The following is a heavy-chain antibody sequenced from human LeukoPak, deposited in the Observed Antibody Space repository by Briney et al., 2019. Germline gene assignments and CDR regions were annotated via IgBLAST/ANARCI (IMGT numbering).Heavy chain of an antibody. CDR2: ITGSGAST. V-gene: IGHV3-23*01. D-gene: IGHD3-22*01. CDR1: GFTFNNYA. Sequence: GGSLRLSCTASGFTFNNYAMTWVRQAPGKGLEWVSAITGSGASTNYADSVKGRFTISRDNSKNTIYLQMNSLRAEDTAIYYCAKRSSTSSGFFDFWGRGTLVTVS. J-gene: IGHJ4*02. CDR3: AKRSSTSSGFFDF.